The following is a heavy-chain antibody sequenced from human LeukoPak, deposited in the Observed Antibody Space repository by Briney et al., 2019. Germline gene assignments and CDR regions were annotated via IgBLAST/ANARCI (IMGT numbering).Heavy chain of an antibody. Sequence: PSETLSLTCAVYGGSFSGYYWSWIRQPPGKGLEWIGEINHSGSTNYNPPLKSRVTISVDTSKNQFSLKLSSVTAADTAVYYCARTYPYYYYMDVWGKGTTVTVSS. V-gene: IGHV4-34*01. CDR3: ARTYPYYYYMDV. J-gene: IGHJ6*03. CDR1: GGSFSGYY. CDR2: INHSGST.